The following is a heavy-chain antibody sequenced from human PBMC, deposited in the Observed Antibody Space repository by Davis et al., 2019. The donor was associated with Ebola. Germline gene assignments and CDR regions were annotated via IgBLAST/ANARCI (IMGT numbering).Heavy chain of an antibody. CDR3: ARDMTSKDYYYYYGMDV. J-gene: IGHJ6*02. Sequence: SVKVSCKASGGTFSSYAISWVRQAPGQGLQWMGRIIPILGIANYAQKFQGRVTITADKSTSTAYMELSSLRSEDTAVYYCARDMTSKDYYYYYGMDVWGQGTTVTVSS. CDR1: GGTFSSYA. D-gene: IGHD4-11*01. CDR2: IIPILGIA. V-gene: IGHV1-69*04.